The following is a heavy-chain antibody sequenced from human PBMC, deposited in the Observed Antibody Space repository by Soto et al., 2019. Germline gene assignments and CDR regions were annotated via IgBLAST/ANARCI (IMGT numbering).Heavy chain of an antibody. V-gene: IGHV1-18*01. CDR2: ISAHNGNT. CDR1: GYAFTTYG. Sequence: QVHLVQSGAEVKKPGASVKVSCQGSGYAFTTYGITWVRQAPGQGLEWMGWISAHNGNTNYAQKRQGRVTVTRYTSTSTAYMELRSLRYDDTAVYYCARGRYGDYWGQGALVTVSS. D-gene: IGHD1-1*01. J-gene: IGHJ4*02. CDR3: ARGRYGDY.